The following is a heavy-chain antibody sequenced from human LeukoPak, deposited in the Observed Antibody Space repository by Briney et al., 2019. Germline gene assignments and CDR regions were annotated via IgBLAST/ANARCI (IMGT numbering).Heavy chain of an antibody. D-gene: IGHD3-22*01. V-gene: IGHV1-2*02. CDR1: GYTFIDHY. CDR3: ARAGHNSNSGGYDF. CDR2: IDPDTGDT. J-gene: IGHJ4*02. Sequence: ASVKVSCKPSGYTFIDHYLHWVRQAPGQGLESLGWIDPDTGDTNYPQKFQGRVTMTRDTSSSTAYMELNRRRSDDTAVYYCARAGHNSNSGGYDFWGLGTLVTVSS.